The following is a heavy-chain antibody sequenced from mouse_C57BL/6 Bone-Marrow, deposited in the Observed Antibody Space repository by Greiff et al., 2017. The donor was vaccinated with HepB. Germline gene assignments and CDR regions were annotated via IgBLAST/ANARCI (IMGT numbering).Heavy chain of an antibody. D-gene: IGHD2-4*01. V-gene: IGHV1-72*01. J-gene: IGHJ1*03. CDR1: GYTFTSYW. Sequence: VQLQQPGAKLVKPGASVKLSCKASGYTFTSYWMHWVKQRPGRGLEWIGRIDPNSGGTKYNEKFKSKATLTVDKPSSTAYMQLSSLTSEDSAVYYCARGNDYDCYWYFDVWGTGTTVTVSS. CDR2: IDPNSGGT. CDR3: ARGNDYDCYWYFDV.